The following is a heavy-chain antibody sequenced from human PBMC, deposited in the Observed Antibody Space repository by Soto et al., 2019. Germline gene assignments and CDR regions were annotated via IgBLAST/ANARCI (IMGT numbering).Heavy chain of an antibody. CDR2: IYYSGST. Sequence: SETLSLTCTVSGGSISSGDYYWSWIRQPPGKGLEWIGYIYYSGSTYYNPSLKSRVTISVDTSKNQFSLKLSSVTAADTAVYYCASLYCGGDCYIDYRGQGTLVTVSS. CDR3: ASLYCGGDCYIDY. D-gene: IGHD2-21*02. V-gene: IGHV4-30-4*01. CDR1: GGSISSGDYY. J-gene: IGHJ4*02.